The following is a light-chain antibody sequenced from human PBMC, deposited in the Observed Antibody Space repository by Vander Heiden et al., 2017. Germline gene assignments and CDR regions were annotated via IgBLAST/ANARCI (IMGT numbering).Light chain of an antibody. J-gene: IGKJ4*01. CDR2: LGS. CDR3: MQALQSPLT. V-gene: IGKV2-28*01. Sequence: DIVMTQSPLSLPVTPGEPASISCRSSQSLLHRNGYNYLDWYLQKPGQSPQLLIYLGSNRASGVPDRFSGSGSGTDFTLKISRVEAEDVRVYYCMQALQSPLTFGGGTKVEIK. CDR1: QSLLHRNGYNY.